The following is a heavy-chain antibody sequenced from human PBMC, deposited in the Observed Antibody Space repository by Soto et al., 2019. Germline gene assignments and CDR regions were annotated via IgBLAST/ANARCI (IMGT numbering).Heavy chain of an antibody. D-gene: IGHD5-12*01. CDR1: GFTFSDYW. V-gene: IGHV3-7*01. Sequence: GGSLRLSCGASGFTFSDYWMGWVRQAPGKGLEWVANIKQDGSERYYVDSVKGRFTISRDNAKNSLFLHMNSLRVEDTAVYYCARDRSGYDYNWFDPWGQGTLFTVSS. J-gene: IGHJ5*02. CDR2: IKQDGSER. CDR3: ARDRSGYDYNWFDP.